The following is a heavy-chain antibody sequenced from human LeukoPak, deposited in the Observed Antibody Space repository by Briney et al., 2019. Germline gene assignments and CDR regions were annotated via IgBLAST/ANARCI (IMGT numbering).Heavy chain of an antibody. V-gene: IGHV3-30-3*01. CDR1: GFTFSAYA. CDR3: ARDPRDSMKVVVIYYYGMDV. J-gene: IGHJ6*02. D-gene: IGHD3-22*01. CDR2: ISYDGGNK. Sequence: GGSLRLCCAASGFTFSAYAMHWVRQAPGKGLEWVAVISYDGGNKYYADSVKGRFTISRDNSKNTLYLQMNSLRAEDTAVYSCARDPRDSMKVVVIYYYGMDVWGQGTTVTVSS.